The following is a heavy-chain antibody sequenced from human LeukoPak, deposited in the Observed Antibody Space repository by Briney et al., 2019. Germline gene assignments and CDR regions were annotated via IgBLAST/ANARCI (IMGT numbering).Heavy chain of an antibody. CDR2: ISRSASTI. CDR3: ARVNREDYLKDYHYDL. J-gene: IGHJ4*02. V-gene: IGHV3-48*04. CDR1: GFTFSSYW. D-gene: IGHD4/OR15-4a*01. Sequence: GGSLRLSCAASGFTFSSYWMSWVRQAPGKGLEWVSYISRSASTIYYADSVKGRFTISRDNAKKALYLEMSRLGAEDTAVYYCARVNREDYLKDYHYDLWGQGTLVTVTS.